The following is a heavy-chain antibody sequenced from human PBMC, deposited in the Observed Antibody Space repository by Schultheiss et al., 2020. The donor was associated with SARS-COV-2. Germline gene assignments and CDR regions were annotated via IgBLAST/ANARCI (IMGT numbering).Heavy chain of an antibody. J-gene: IGHJ6*02. CDR2: IVVGSGNT. V-gene: IGHV1-58*02. D-gene: IGHD6-13*01. CDR3: ARKGSSWDYGMDV. CDR1: GFTFTSSA. Sequence: SVKVSCKASGFTFTSSAMQWVRQARGQRLEWIGWIVVGSGNTNYAQKFQGRVTMTRDTSISTAYMELSRLRSDDTAVYYCARKGSSWDYGMDVWGQGTTVTVSS.